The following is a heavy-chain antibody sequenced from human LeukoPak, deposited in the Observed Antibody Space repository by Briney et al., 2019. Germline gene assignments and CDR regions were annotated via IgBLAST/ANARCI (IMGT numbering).Heavy chain of an antibody. CDR2: IYHSGST. CDR3: AKGSEWELPWGL. J-gene: IGHJ4*02. V-gene: IGHV4-38-2*02. Sequence: SETLSLTYTVSGYSLSSGHYWGWIRPPPGKGLEWIGSIYHSGSTYYNPSLKSRVTISVDTSKNQFSLKLSSVTAADTAVYYCAKGSEWELPWGLWGQGTLVPLS. CDR1: GYSLSSGHY. D-gene: IGHD1-26*01.